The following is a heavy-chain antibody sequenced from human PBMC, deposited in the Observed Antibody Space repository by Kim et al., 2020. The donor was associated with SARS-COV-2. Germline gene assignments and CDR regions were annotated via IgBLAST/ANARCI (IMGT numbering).Heavy chain of an antibody. D-gene: IGHD5-12*01. CDR1: GGSFSGYY. Sequence: SETLSLTCAVYGGSFSGYYWSWIRQPPGKGLEWIGEINHSGSTNYNPSLKSRVTISVDTPKNQFSLKLSSVTAADTAVYYCARVRQVIRVATIARLHAFDIWGQGTMVTVSS. CDR3: ARVRQVIRVATIARLHAFDI. J-gene: IGHJ3*02. V-gene: IGHV4-34*01. CDR2: INHSGST.